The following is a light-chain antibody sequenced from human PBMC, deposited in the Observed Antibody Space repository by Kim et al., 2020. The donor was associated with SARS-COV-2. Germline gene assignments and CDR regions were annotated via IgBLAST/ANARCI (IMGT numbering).Light chain of an antibody. V-gene: IGKV3-20*01. CDR3: QQYGAAPDT. J-gene: IGKJ2*01. Sequence: IVLTQSPGTLSLSPGERATLSCRTSQTINSNYLAWFQQKPGQAPRLLIHDAWSRAPGIPDRFSGSGSGTDFTLTISRVEPEDFAVYYCQQYGAAPDTFGQGTRLEI. CDR1: QTINSNY. CDR2: DAW.